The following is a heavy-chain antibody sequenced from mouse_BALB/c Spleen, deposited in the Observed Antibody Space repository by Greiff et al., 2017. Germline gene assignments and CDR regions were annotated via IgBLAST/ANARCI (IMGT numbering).Heavy chain of an antibody. CDR2: IDPANGNT. Sequence: EVQLQESGAELVKPGASVKLSCTASGFNIKDTYMHWVKQRPEQGLEWIGRIDPANGNTKYDPKFQGKATITADTSSNTAYLQLSSLTSDDTAVYYCAREYYYGSRGYFDVWGAGTTVTVSS. D-gene: IGHD1-1*01. J-gene: IGHJ1*01. CDR3: AREYYYGSRGYFDV. CDR1: GFNIKDTY. V-gene: IGHV14-3*02.